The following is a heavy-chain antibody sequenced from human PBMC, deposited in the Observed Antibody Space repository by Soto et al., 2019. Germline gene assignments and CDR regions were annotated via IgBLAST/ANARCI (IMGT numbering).Heavy chain of an antibody. CDR1: GLTFRSYA. Sequence: PGGSLKLSCAASGLTFRSYAIHWGRQAPGKGLEWVAVISYDGSNKYYADSVKGRFTISRDNSKNTLYLQMNSLRAEDTAVYYCARDYGVVPFYYGMDVWGQGTTVTVSS. CDR3: ARDYGVVPFYYGMDV. V-gene: IGHV3-30-3*01. J-gene: IGHJ6*02. D-gene: IGHD2-15*01. CDR2: ISYDGSNK.